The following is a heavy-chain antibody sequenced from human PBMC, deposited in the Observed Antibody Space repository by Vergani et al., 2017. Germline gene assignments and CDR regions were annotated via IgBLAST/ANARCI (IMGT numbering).Heavy chain of an antibody. V-gene: IGHV3-7*01. CDR2: IKQDGSKK. CDR3: ARDRRRDSRWYEPLFDY. D-gene: IGHD6-13*01. CDR1: GFTFSSYC. J-gene: IGHJ4*02. Sequence: EVQLVESGGGLVQPGGSLRLSCAASGFTFSSYCMSWVRQAPGKGLEWVANIKQDGSKKYYVDSVKGRFTISSDNAKNSLYLQMNSLRAVDTAGYDCARDRRRDSRWYEPLFDYWGQGTLVTVSS.